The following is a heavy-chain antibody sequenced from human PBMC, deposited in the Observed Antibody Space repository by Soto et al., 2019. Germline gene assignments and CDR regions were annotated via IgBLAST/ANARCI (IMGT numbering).Heavy chain of an antibody. D-gene: IGHD7-27*01. CDR2: VSHRGNT. V-gene: IGHV4-34*01. Sequence: XTLSLPCTVSGGSFTGHFWSWVRQPPGKGLEWIGEVSHRGNTKYYPSLRSRVTLSIDSSKKQISLALTSLTAPDTAVYYCARAKFESTGWHQFDIWGQGTLVTVSS. CDR1: GGSFTGHF. J-gene: IGHJ4*02. CDR3: ARAKFESTGWHQFDI.